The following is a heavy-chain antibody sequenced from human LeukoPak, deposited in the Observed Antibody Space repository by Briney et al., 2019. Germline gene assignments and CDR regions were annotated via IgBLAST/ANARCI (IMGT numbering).Heavy chain of an antibody. CDR2: IIPIFGTA. J-gene: IGHJ4*02. Sequence: GASVKVSCKASGYTFTSYGISWVRQAPGQGLEWMGGIIPIFGTANYAQKFQGRVTITTDESTSTAYMELSSLRSEDTAVYYCARNWGLDAQYYFDYWGQGTLVTVSS. V-gene: IGHV1-69*05. D-gene: IGHD7-27*01. CDR3: ARNWGLDAQYYFDY. CDR1: GYTFTSYG.